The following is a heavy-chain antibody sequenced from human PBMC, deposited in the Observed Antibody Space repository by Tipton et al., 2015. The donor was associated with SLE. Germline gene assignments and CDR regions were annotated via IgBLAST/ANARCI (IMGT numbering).Heavy chain of an antibody. CDR2: IRSKAYGGTA. J-gene: IGHJ5*02. CDR3: IRDQSRYCSGGRCYNWFDP. CDR1: GFTFGRYA. V-gene: IGHV3-49*04. Sequence: RSLRLSCTASGFTFGRYAMSWVRQAPGKGLEWVGFIRSKAYGGTAEYAASVKGRFTISRDGSKSIASLQMNSLKTEDTAMYYCIRDQSRYCSGGRCYNWFDPWGQGTLVTVSS. D-gene: IGHD2-15*01.